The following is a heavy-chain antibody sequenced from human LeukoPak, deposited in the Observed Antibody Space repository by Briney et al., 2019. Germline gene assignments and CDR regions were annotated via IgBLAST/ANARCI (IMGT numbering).Heavy chain of an antibody. Sequence: GGSLRLSCAASGFTFDDYAVHWVRQAPGKGLEWVSGISWNSGSIGYADSVKGRFTISRDNAKNSLYLQMNSLRAEDTALYYCAKDSSNYVWGSYRYYGLDYWGQGTLVTVSS. CDR1: GFTFDDYA. J-gene: IGHJ4*02. V-gene: IGHV3-9*01. D-gene: IGHD3-16*02. CDR3: AKDSSNYVWGSYRYYGLDY. CDR2: ISWNSGSI.